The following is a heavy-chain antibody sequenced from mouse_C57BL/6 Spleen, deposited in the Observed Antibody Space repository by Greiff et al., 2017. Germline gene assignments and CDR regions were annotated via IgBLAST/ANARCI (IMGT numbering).Heavy chain of an antibody. CDR2: ISDGGSYT. CDR3: ARGTVVAHWYFDV. CDR1: GFTFSSYA. Sequence: EVMLVESGGGLVKPGGSLKLSCAASGFTFSSYAMSWVRQTPEKRLEWVATISDGGSYTYYPDNVKGRFTISRDNAKNNLYLQMSHLKSEDTAMYYCARGTVVAHWYFDVWGTGTTVTVSS. J-gene: IGHJ1*03. V-gene: IGHV5-4*03. D-gene: IGHD1-1*01.